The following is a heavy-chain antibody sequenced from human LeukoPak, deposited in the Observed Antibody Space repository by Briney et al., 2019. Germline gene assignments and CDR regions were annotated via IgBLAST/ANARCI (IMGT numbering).Heavy chain of an antibody. Sequence: GESLRLSCEASGFTFSNYAMSWVRQAPGKGLEWVSSISGSSDNTDYADSVKGRFTISRDNSKNILYLQMNSLTAEDTAVYWCAKDPINWGSIYFDCWGQGTLVAVSS. D-gene: IGHD7-27*01. CDR2: ISGSSDNT. V-gene: IGHV3-23*01. CDR3: AKDPINWGSIYFDC. J-gene: IGHJ4*02. CDR1: GFTFSNYA.